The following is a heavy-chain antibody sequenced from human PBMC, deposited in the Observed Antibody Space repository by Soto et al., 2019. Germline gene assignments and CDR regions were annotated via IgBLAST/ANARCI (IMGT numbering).Heavy chain of an antibody. V-gene: IGHV3-7*01. Sequence: EVQLVESGGGLVQPGGSLRLSCTASVLTFSGYWMIWVRQAPGKGLEWVANIYPGGSEKYYVESVKGRFTISRDNTRNSQSLQMNSLRAEDTAVYFCARDRGSGLYRAGSDYWGQGTQVTVSS. D-gene: IGHD6-19*01. J-gene: IGHJ4*02. CDR1: VLTFSGYW. CDR3: ARDRGSGLYRAGSDY. CDR2: IYPGGSEK.